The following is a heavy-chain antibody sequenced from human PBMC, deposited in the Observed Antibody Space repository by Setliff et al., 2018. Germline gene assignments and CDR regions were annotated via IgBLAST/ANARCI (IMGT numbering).Heavy chain of an antibody. V-gene: IGHV3-23*01. CDR2: ISGSGGST. CDR1: GFTFSSYA. CDR3: AKDQGEEGSGLAFDY. J-gene: IGHJ4*02. Sequence: PGGSLRLSCAASGFTFSSYAMSWVRQAPGKGLEWVSAISGSGGSTYYADSVKGRFTISRDNSKNTLYLQMNSLRAEDTAVYYCAKDQGEEGSGLAFDYWGQGTLVTVSS. D-gene: IGHD6-25*01.